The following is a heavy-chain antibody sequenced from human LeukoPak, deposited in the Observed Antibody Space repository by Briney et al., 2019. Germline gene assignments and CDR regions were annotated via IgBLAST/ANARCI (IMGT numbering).Heavy chain of an antibody. CDR1: GFTFSSFA. CDR2: IKQDGSEK. Sequence: GGSLRLSCAASGFTFSSFAMSWVRQAPGKGLEWVANIKQDGSEKYYVDSVKGRFTISRDNAKNSLYLQMNSLRAEDTAVYYCASSIFGVVIDYWGQGTLVTVSS. J-gene: IGHJ4*02. V-gene: IGHV3-7*01. CDR3: ASSIFGVVIDY. D-gene: IGHD3-3*01.